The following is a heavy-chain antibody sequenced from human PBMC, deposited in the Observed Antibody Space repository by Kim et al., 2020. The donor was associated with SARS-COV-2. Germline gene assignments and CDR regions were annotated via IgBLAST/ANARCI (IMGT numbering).Heavy chain of an antibody. J-gene: IGHJ4*02. V-gene: IGHV3-23*01. CDR2: ISGSGGST. CDR3: AKGEEDYGSGSSIFYY. CDR1: GFTFSSYA. Sequence: GGSLRLSCAASGFTFSSYAMSWVRQAPGKGLEWVSAISGSGGSTYYADSVKGRFTISRDNSKNTLYLQMNSLRAEDTAVYYCAKGEEDYGSGSSIFYYWGQGTLVTVSS. D-gene: IGHD3-10*01.